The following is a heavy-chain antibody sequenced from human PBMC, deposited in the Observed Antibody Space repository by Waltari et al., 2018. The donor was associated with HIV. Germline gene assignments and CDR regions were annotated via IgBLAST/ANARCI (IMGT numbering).Heavy chain of an antibody. CDR2: ISWRSGNI. CDR1: GFQFDDYA. Sequence: EGQLVESGGDLVQPGGSLRLSCVASGFQFDDYAMHWVRQAPGKGVEWVCGISWRSGNIAYADSVRGRFTISRDNAKKSLYLRMNSLRAEDTALDYCARGPMYKWFDPWGQGTLVTVSS. J-gene: IGHJ5*02. D-gene: IGHD3-10*02. CDR3: ARGPMYKWFDP. V-gene: IGHV3-9*01.